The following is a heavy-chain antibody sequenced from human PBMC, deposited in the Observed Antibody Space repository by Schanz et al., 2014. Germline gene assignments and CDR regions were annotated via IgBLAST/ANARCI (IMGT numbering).Heavy chain of an antibody. Sequence: QVQLVQSGAEVKKPGSSVKVSCKASGGTFSTYTIRWVRQAPGQGLEWMGWFTAYNGDTNYAQKLQGRVTMTTDTSTSTAYMELRSLRSDDTAVYYCARGGYSSGWYDRDIAHFDYWGQGTRVTVSS. J-gene: IGHJ4*02. D-gene: IGHD6-19*01. V-gene: IGHV1-18*01. CDR2: FTAYNGDT. CDR3: ARGGYSSGWYDRDIAHFDY. CDR1: GGTFSTYT.